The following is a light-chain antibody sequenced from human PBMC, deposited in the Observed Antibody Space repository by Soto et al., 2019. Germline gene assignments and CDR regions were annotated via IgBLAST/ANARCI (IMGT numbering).Light chain of an antibody. CDR1: QTIGSQN. CDR3: HQYSSAPYT. CDR2: GAS. V-gene: IGKV3-20*01. Sequence: EIVLTQSPGTQSLSPGETATLSCRASQTIGSQNLFWYQQKPGQAPRLLIYGASNRATGIPDRFSGSGSGTDFTLTISRLEPEDFAVYYCHQYSSAPYTFGQGTNLEIK. J-gene: IGKJ2*01.